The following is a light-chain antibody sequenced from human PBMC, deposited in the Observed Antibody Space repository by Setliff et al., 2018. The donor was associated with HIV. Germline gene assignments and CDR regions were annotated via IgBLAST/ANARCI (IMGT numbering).Light chain of an antibody. CDR3: SSYTSTSTLFV. CDR2: DVS. CDR1: SSDVGGYNY. V-gene: IGLV2-14*03. Sequence: QSVLTQPASVSGSPGQSITISCTGTSSDVGGYNYVSWYQQHPGKAPKLRIYDVSNRPSGVSNRFSGSKSGNTASLTISGLQAEDEADYYCSSYTSTSTLFVCGTGTKVT. J-gene: IGLJ1*01.